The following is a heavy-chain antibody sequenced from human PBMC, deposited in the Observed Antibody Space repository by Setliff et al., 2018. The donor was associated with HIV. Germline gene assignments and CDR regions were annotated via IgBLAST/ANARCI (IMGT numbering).Heavy chain of an antibody. CDR3: TGAEQQLPYYYYYYGMDV. CDR2: INHSGST. CDR1: GGSFSGYY. V-gene: IGHV4-34*01. Sequence: ETLSLTCAVYGGSFSGYYWSWIRQPPGKGLEWVGEINHSGSTNYNPSLKSRVTISVDTSKNQFSLKLSSVTAADTAVYYCTGAEQQLPYYYYYYGMDVWGQGTTVTV. D-gene: IGHD6-13*01. J-gene: IGHJ6*02.